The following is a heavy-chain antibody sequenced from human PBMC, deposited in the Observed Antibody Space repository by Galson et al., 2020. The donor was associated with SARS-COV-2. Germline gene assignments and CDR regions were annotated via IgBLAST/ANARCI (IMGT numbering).Heavy chain of an antibody. Sequence: SETLSLTCAVYGESFSDYYWYWTWIRQPPGKGLEWIGEINNSGSTNYNPSLESRVTISLDTSKRQFSLKLISVSAADTGVYYCARTKARDSTFHYHYYYIDVWGKGTTVTVSS. D-gene: IGHD2-21*01. CDR2: INNSGST. CDR1: GESFSDYY. V-gene: IGHV4-34*01. CDR3: ARTKARDSTFHYHYYYIDV. J-gene: IGHJ6*03.